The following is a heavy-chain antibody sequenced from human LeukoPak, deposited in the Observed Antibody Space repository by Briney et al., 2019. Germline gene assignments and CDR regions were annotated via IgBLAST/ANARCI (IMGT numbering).Heavy chain of an antibody. J-gene: IGHJ4*02. CDR1: RFTFSSSG. CDR2: IWYDGSNE. D-gene: IGHD1-14*01. Sequence: GGSLRLSCAASRFTFSSSGMHWARQAPGKGLEWVSIIWYDGSNEYYADSVKGRFIITRDNSKNTLYLQMNSLRAEDTAVYFWARVISGTGRLDHWGQGTLVTVSS. CDR3: ARVISGTGRLDH. V-gene: IGHV3-33*01.